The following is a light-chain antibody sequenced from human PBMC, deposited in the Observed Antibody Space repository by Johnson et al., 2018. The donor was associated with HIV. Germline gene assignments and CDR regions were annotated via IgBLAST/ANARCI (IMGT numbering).Light chain of an antibody. CDR3: GTWDSRLSALYV. CDR1: SSNIGNNY. J-gene: IGLJ1*01. Sequence: QSVLTQPPSVSAAPGQKVTVSCSGSSSNIGNNYVSWYQQFPGTAPKLLIYDNNKRPSGIPDRFSGSKSGTSATLGITGLQTGDEADYYCGTWDSRLSALYVFGTGTKVTVL. CDR2: DNN. V-gene: IGLV1-51*01.